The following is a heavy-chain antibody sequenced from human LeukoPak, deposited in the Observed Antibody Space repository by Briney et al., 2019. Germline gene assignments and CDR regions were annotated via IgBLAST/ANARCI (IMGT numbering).Heavy chain of an antibody. CDR1: GFTFNTYE. D-gene: IGHD1-1*01. J-gene: IGHJ4*02. CDR2: ISSTGTTL. V-gene: IGHV3-48*03. Sequence: GGSLRLSCAASGFTFNTYEMSWVRQAPGKGLEWVSYISSTGTTLYYADSVKGRFTISRDNAKNSLYLQMNSLRAEDTAVYYCARDSNNWNDGSIDYWGQGTLVTVSS. CDR3: ARDSNNWNDGSIDY.